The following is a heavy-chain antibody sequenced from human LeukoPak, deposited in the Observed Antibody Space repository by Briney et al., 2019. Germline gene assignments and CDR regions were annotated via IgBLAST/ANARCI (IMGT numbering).Heavy chain of an antibody. CDR2: ISSSSSYI. CDR3: ARLYYDSSGYPSPFDY. D-gene: IGHD3-22*01. CDR1: GFTFSSYS. Sequence: GGSLRLSCAAPGFTFSSYSMNWVRQAPGKGLEWVSSISSSSSYIYYADSVKGRFTISRDNAKNSLYLQMNSLRAEDTAVYYCARLYYDSSGYPSPFDYWGQGTLVTVSS. J-gene: IGHJ4*02. V-gene: IGHV3-21*01.